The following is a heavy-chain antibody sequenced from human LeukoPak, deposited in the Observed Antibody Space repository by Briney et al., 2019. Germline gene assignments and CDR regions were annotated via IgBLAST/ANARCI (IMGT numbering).Heavy chain of an antibody. Sequence: SETLSLTCAVYGGSFSGYYWSWIRQPPGKGLEWIGSIYYSGSTYYNPSLKSRVTISVDTSKNQFSLKLSSVTAADTAVYYCARHVGIVVVPAVLRMDVWGQGTTVTVSS. CDR2: IYYSGST. CDR3: ARHVGIVVVPAVLRMDV. J-gene: IGHJ6*02. D-gene: IGHD2-2*01. V-gene: IGHV4-34*01. CDR1: GGSFSGYY.